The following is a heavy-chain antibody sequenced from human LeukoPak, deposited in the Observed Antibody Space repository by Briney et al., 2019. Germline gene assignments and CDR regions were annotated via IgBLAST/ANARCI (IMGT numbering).Heavy chain of an antibody. CDR1: GYSISSGYY. CDR3: SVNALSNWFDP. Sequence: SETLSLTCTVSGYSISSGYYWGWIRQPPGKGLEWIGSIYYSGSTYYNPSLKSRVTISVDTSKNQFSLKLSSVTAADTAVYYCSVNALSNWFDPWGQGTLVTVSS. D-gene: IGHD5/OR15-5a*01. V-gene: IGHV4-38-2*02. CDR2: IYYSGST. J-gene: IGHJ5*02.